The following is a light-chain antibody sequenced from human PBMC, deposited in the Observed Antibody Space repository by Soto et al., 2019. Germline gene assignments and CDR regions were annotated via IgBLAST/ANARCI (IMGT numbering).Light chain of an antibody. CDR2: DVS. CDR3: CSYAGSYTLL. J-gene: IGLJ2*01. Sequence: QSVLTQPRSVSGSPGQSVTISCTGTSSDIGAYNYVSWFQQHPGKAPKLMMSDVSKRPSGVPDRFSGSKSGTTASLTISGLQGEDEADYYCCSYAGSYTLLFGGGTKQTVL. CDR1: SSDIGAYNY. V-gene: IGLV2-11*01.